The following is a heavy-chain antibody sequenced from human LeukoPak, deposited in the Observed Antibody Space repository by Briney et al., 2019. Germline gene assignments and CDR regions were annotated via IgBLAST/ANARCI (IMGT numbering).Heavy chain of an antibody. CDR2: IIPIFGTA. J-gene: IGHJ3*02. V-gene: IGHV1-69*06. CDR3: ASLKNSYDSSGYLVTDAFDI. D-gene: IGHD3-22*01. Sequence: GASVKVSCKASGGTFSSYAISWVRQAPGQGLEWMGGIIPIFGTANYAQKFQGRVTITADKSTSTAYMELSSLRSEDTAVYYCASLKNSYDSSGYLVTDAFDIWGQGTMVTVSS. CDR1: GGTFSSYA.